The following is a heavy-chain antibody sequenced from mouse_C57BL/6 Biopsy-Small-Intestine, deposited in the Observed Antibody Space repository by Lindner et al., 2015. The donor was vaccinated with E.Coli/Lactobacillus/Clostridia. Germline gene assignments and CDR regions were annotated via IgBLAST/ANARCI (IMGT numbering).Heavy chain of an antibody. J-gene: IGHJ4*01. CDR1: GYTFTSYA. Sequence: SVKVSCKASGYTFTSYAMHWMRQAPGQRLEWMGWIDAGNGNAKYSQKFQDRVTISRDTSANTAYMELSSLRSEDTAVYFCARAPLGATPYSYWGQGTLVTVSS. D-gene: IGHD1-1*01. CDR3: ARAPLGATPYSY. CDR2: IDAGNGNA. V-gene: IGHV1-4*01.